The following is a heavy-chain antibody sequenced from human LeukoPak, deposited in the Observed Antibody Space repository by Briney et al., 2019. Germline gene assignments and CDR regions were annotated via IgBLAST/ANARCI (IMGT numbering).Heavy chain of an antibody. V-gene: IGHV4-59*08. CDR1: GGSISSYY. CDR3: ARGIATTLLYYFDY. CDR2: IYYSGST. Sequence: PSETLSLTCTVSGGSISSYYWSWIRQPPGKGLEWIGYIYYSGSTNYNPSLKSRVTISVDTSKNQFSLKLSSVTAADTAVYYCARGIATTLLYYFDYWGQGTLVTVSS. J-gene: IGHJ4*02. D-gene: IGHD2-15*01.